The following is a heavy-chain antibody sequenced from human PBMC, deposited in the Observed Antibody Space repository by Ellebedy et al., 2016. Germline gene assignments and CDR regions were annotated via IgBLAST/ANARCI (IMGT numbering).Heavy chain of an antibody. J-gene: IGHJ4*02. CDR3: AKVGYYSGSLGYFDY. V-gene: IGHV3-23*01. CDR2: FSASSDGT. Sequence: GESLKISCAASGFTFSSYAMSWVRQAPGKGLEWVSTFSASSDGTYYADSVKGRFTISRDNSKSTLSLQMNSLRAEDTAVYYCAKVGYYSGSLGYFDYWGQGTLVTVPS. CDR1: GFTFSSYA. D-gene: IGHD1-26*01.